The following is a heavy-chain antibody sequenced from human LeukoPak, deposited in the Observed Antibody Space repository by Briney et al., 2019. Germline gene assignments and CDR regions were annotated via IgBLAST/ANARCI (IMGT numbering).Heavy chain of an antibody. V-gene: IGHV1-18*01. CDR2: ISAYNGHT. CDR1: GYTYTSYG. D-gene: IGHD2-2*01. J-gene: IGHJ5*02. Sequence: ASVKVSCKASGYTYTSYGISWVRQAPGQGLEWMGWISAYNGHTNYAQKLQGGVTMTTDTSTSTAYMELRSLRSDDTAVYYCARWRYCSSTSCPPTGPWGQGTLVTVSS. CDR3: ARWRYCSSTSCPPTGP.